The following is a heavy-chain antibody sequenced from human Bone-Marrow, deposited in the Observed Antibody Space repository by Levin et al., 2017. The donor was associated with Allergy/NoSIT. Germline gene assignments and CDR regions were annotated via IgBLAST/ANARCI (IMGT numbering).Heavy chain of an antibody. CDR2: MDSGGRP. D-gene: IGHD3-10*01. V-gene: IGHV3-53*01. J-gene: IGHJ3*01. CDR1: GFAVSSNY. CDR3: ARADYYGSGSFPDAFDV. Sequence: PGGSLRLSCAASGFAVSSNYMSWVRQAPGKGLEWVSLMDSGGRPYYADSVKGRFTISRDNSRNTMYIKMNSLRPEDTALYFCARADYYGSGSFPDAFDVWGQGTKVTVSS.